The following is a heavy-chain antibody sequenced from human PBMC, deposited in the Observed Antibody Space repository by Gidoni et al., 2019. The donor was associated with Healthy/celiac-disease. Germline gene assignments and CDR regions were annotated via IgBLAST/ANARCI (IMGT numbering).Heavy chain of an antibody. V-gene: IGHV3-15*01. D-gene: IGHD3-10*01. Sequence: EVQLVASGGGLVKTGGSLRLYCAASGFTFSHGWMSWVRQAPGKGLEWVGRIKSKTDGGTTDYAAPVKGRFTISRDDSKNTLYLQMNSLKTEDTAVYYCTTDPAITMVWGVSSYWGQGTLVTVSS. CDR1: GFTFSHGW. CDR2: IKSKTDGGTT. CDR3: TTDPAITMVWGVSSY. J-gene: IGHJ4*02.